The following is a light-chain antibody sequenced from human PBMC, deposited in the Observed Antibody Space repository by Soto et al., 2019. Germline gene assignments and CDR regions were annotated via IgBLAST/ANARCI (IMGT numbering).Light chain of an antibody. CDR2: DVS. V-gene: IGLV2-14*01. CDR3: TSYTSSSSPYV. Sequence: QSVLTQPASVSGSPGQSITISCTGTSSDVGGYNYVSWYQQHPGKAPKLMIYDVSNRPSGVSNRFSGSKSGNTASLTISRFQAEDEADYYSTSYTSSSSPYVFGPGTKVTVL. J-gene: IGLJ1*01. CDR1: SSDVGGYNY.